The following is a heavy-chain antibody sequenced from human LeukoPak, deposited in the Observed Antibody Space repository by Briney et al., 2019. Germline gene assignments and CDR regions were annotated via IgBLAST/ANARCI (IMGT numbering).Heavy chain of an antibody. CDR1: GFTFSTYS. J-gene: IGHJ6*04. V-gene: IGHV3-48*04. CDR3: AELGITMIGGV. D-gene: IGHD3-10*02. Sequence: GGSLRLSCAASGFTFSTYSMNWVRQAPGKGLEWVSCISSSSTIYYADSVKGRFTISRDNAKNSLYLQMNSLRAEDTAVYYCAELGITMIGGVWGKGTTVTISS. CDR2: ISSSSTI.